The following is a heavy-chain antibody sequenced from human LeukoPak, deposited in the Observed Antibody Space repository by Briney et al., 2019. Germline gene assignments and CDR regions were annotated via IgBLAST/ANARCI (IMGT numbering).Heavy chain of an antibody. Sequence: GGSLRLSCATSGFTFDDYGMSWVRQAPGKGLEWVSGINWNGGSTVYADSVKGRFTISRDNAKNTLYLQMNSLRAEDTAVYYCARDLSAQGSSSWYESDYYYYMDVWGKGTTVTVSS. J-gene: IGHJ6*03. CDR1: GFTFDDYG. CDR3: ARDLSAQGSSSWYESDYYYYMDV. CDR2: INWNGGST. V-gene: IGHV3-20*04. D-gene: IGHD6-13*01.